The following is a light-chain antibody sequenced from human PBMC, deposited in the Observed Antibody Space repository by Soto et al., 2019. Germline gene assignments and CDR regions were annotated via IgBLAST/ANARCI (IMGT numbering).Light chain of an antibody. J-gene: IGKJ1*01. V-gene: IGKV1-5*03. CDR1: QTISSL. CDR2: KAS. CDR3: QQYNDWPRT. Sequence: DIQMTQSPSTLSGSVGDRVTITCRASQTISSLLAWYQQKPGKAPKLLIYKASTLKSGVPSRFSGSGSGTEFTLTISSLQSEDFAVYYCQQYNDWPRTFGQGTKVDI.